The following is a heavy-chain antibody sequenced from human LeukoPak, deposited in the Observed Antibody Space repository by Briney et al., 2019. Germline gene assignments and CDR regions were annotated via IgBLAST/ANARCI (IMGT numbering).Heavy chain of an antibody. CDR2: INPNSGGT. J-gene: IGHJ6*03. CDR3: ARDSKRWLDKRYYHMDV. V-gene: IGHV1-2*06. Sequence: ASVKVSCKASGYTFTGYYMHWVRQAPGQGLEWMGRINPNSGGTNYAQKFQGRVTMTRDTSISTAYMELSRLRSDDTAVYYCARDSKRWLDKRYYHMDVWGKGTTVTVSS. CDR1: GYTFTGYY. D-gene: IGHD5-24*01.